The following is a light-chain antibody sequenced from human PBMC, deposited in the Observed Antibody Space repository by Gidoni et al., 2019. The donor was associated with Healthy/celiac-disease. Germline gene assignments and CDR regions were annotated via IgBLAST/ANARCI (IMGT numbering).Light chain of an antibody. Sequence: EIVLTQSPGTLSLSPGERATLSCRASQSVSSSYLAWYQQKPGQAPRLLIYGASSRATGIPDGFSGSGSGTDFTLTISRLEPEDFAVYYCQQYGSSPPWTFXXXTKVEIK. V-gene: IGKV3-20*01. CDR3: QQYGSSPPWT. CDR1: QSVSSSY. J-gene: IGKJ1*01. CDR2: GAS.